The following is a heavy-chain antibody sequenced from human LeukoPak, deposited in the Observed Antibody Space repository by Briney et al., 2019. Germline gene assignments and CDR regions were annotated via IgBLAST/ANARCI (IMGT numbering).Heavy chain of an antibody. J-gene: IGHJ4*02. D-gene: IGHD3-16*01. CDR1: GYSISSGYY. V-gene: IGHV4-38-2*02. CDR3: ARGDEGGPGSFDY. CDR2: IYHSGST. Sequence: SETLSLTCTVSGYSISSGYYWGWIRQPPGKGLEWIGSIYHSGSTYYNPSLKSRVTISVDTSKNQFSLKLSSVTAADTAVYYCARGDEGGPGSFDYWGQGTLVTVSS.